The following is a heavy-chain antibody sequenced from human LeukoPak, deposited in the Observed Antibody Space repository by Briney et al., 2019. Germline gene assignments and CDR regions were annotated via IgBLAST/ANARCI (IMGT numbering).Heavy chain of an antibody. D-gene: IGHD3-22*01. CDR2: ISPIFNAA. CDR1: GGTFRTYV. Sequence: SVKVSCKASGGTFRTYVFSWVRQDPGQGLEWMGGISPIFNAANYAQKFKGRVTITADEGTNTVYMEMSSLTSEDTAVYYCATDRSNHDNFDSWGQGTLVTVSS. J-gene: IGHJ4*02. CDR3: ATDRSNHDNFDS. V-gene: IGHV1-69*13.